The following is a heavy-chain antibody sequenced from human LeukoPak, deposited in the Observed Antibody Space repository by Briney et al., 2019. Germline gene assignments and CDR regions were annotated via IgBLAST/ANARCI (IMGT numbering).Heavy chain of an antibody. Sequence: PGGSLRLSCAASGFIVSSKYMSWVRQAPGKGLEWVSVIYSGGSTYYADSVKGRFTISRDNSKNMMYFQMNSLRAEDTAVYYCARDGGYGGYSWFDPWGQGTLVTVSS. CDR1: GFIVSSKY. CDR3: ARDGGYGGYSWFDP. J-gene: IGHJ5*02. V-gene: IGHV3-53*01. CDR2: IYSGGST. D-gene: IGHD2-21*01.